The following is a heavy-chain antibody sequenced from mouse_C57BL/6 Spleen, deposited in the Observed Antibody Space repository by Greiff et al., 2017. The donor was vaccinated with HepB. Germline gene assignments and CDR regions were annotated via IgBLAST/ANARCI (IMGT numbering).Heavy chain of an antibody. CDR1: GFTFTDYY. J-gene: IGHJ1*03. D-gene: IGHD1-1*01. Sequence: EVQGVESGGGLVQPGGSLSLSCAASGFTFTDYYMSWVRQPPGKALEWLGFIRNKANGYTTEYSASVKGLFTISRDNSQSILYLQMNALRAEDSATYYCARYYYGSSDVWGTGTTVTVSS. V-gene: IGHV7-3*01. CDR2: IRNKANGYTT. CDR3: ARYYYGSSDV.